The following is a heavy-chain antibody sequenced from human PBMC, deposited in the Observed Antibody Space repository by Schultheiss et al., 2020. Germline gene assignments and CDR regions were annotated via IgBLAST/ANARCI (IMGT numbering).Heavy chain of an antibody. D-gene: IGHD6-19*01. V-gene: IGHV3-30*18. CDR3: AKWGVAGFFDYYYYYMDV. CDR2: ISYDGSNK. CDR1: GFTFSSYG. J-gene: IGHJ6*03. Sequence: SLKISCAASGFTFSSYGMHWVRQAPGKGLEWVAVISYDGSNKYYADSVKGRFTISRDNSKNTLYLQMNSLRAEDTAVYYCAKWGVAGFFDYYYYYMDVWGKGTTVTVSS.